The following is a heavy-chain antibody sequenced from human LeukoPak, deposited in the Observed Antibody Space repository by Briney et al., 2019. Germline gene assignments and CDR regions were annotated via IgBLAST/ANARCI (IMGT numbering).Heavy chain of an antibody. V-gene: IGHV3-7*01. Sequence: GGSLRLSCAVSGFTFSGYWMSWVRQAPGKGLEWVANIRHDGSQKYYVDSVKGRFTISRDKAKNSLYLQMNSLRAEDTAVYYCARMNDYESSGGRLDYWGQGTPVTASS. CDR3: ARMNDYESSGGRLDY. CDR2: IRHDGSQK. D-gene: IGHD3-22*01. J-gene: IGHJ4*02. CDR1: GFTFSGYW.